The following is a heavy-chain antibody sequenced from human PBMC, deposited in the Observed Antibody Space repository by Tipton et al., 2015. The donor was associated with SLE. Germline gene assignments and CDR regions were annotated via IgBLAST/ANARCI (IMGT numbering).Heavy chain of an antibody. V-gene: IGHV4-39*07. CDR2: IYHSGTA. Sequence: TLSLTCTVSGGSISSSRYYWGWIRQPPGKGLEWIGSIYHSGTAYYNPSLKSRVTISVDTSKNQISLKLSSVTAADTAVYYCARYLGDDIWGQGTMVTVSS. CDR3: ARYLGDDI. J-gene: IGHJ3*02. D-gene: IGHD3-16*01. CDR1: GGSISSSRYY.